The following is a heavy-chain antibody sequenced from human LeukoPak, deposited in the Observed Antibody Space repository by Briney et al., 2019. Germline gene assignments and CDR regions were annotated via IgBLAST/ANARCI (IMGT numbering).Heavy chain of an antibody. CDR3: ASTIEMATLYFQH. D-gene: IGHD5-24*01. CDR1: GFTFSSYG. V-gene: IGHV3-64*01. CDR2: ISSNGGST. Sequence: GGSLRLSCAASGFTFSSYGMHWVRQAPGKGLEYVSAISSNGGSTYYANSVKGRFTISRDNSKNTLYLQMGSLRAEDMAVYYCASTIEMATLYFQHWGQGTLVTVSS. J-gene: IGHJ1*01.